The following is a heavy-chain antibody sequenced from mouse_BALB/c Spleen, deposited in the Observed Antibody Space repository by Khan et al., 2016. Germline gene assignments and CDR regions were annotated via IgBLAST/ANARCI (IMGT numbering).Heavy chain of an antibody. V-gene: IGHV14-3*02. D-gene: IGHD2-3*01. CDR1: GFNIKDTY. Sequence: VQLKESGAEFVKPGASVKLSCTASGFNIKDTYIHWVKQSPEQGLEWIGGIDPANGNTKFDPKFQGKATITTDTSSNTAYLQLSSLTSEDTAVYYCVRPLYDGYYGFAYWGQGTLVTVSA. CDR2: IDPANGNT. CDR3: VRPLYDGYYGFAY. J-gene: IGHJ3*01.